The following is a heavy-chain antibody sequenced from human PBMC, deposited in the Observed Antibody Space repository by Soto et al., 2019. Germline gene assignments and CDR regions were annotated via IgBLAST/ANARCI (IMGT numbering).Heavy chain of an antibody. Sequence: SETLSLTCTVSGGSISSYYWSWIRQPPGKGLEWIGYIYYSGSTNYNPSLKSRVTISVDTSKNQFSLKLSSVTAADTAVYYCARGLYNLFDYWGQGTLVTVSS. D-gene: IGHD3-10*01. CDR3: ARGLYNLFDY. CDR2: IYYSGST. CDR1: GGSISSYY. J-gene: IGHJ4*02. V-gene: IGHV4-59*01.